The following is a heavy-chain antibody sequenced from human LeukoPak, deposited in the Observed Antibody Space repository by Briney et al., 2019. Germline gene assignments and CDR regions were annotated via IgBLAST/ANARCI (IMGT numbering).Heavy chain of an antibody. CDR3: ARARFGDWFDY. Sequence: SETLSLTCAVSGGSISSGGYSWSWIRQPPGKGLEWIGYIYYSGSTYYNPSLKSRVTISVDTSKNQFSLKLSSVTAADTAVYYCARARFGDWFDYWGQGTLVTVSS. CDR2: IYYSGST. D-gene: IGHD3-10*01. V-gene: IGHV4-30-4*07. CDR1: GGSISSGGYS. J-gene: IGHJ4*02.